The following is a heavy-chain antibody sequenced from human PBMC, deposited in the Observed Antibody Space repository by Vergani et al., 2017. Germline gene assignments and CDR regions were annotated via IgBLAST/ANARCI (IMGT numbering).Heavy chain of an antibody. V-gene: IGHV3-7*03. J-gene: IGHJ4*02. D-gene: IGHD3-10*01. Sequence: EVQLVESGGVVVQPGGSLRLSCAASGFTFSSYWMSWVRQAPGKGLEWVANIKQDGSEKYYVDSVKGRFTISRDNAKNSLYLQMNSLRAEDTAVYYCARGLGLYGSGSYRYYFDYWGQGTLVTVSS. CDR1: GFTFSSYW. CDR3: ARGLGLYGSGSYRYYFDY. CDR2: IKQDGSEK.